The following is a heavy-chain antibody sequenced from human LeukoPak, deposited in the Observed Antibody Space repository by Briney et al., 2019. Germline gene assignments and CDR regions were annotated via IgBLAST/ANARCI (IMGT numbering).Heavy chain of an antibody. J-gene: IGHJ4*02. CDR2: ISWNSGSI. D-gene: IGHD2-15*01. Sequence: PRGSLRLSCAASGFTFDDYAMHWVRQAPGKGLEWVSGISWNSGSIGYADSVKGRFTISRDNAKNSLYLQMNSLRAEDTALYYCAKAELYCSGGSCYSGALGYWGQGTLVTVSS. CDR1: GFTFDDYA. CDR3: AKAELYCSGGSCYSGALGY. V-gene: IGHV3-9*01.